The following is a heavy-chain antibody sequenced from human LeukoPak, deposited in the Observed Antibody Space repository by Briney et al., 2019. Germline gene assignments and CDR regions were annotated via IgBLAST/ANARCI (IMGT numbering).Heavy chain of an antibody. Sequence: PGGSLRLSCAASGFTFSSYWMSWVRQAPGKGLEWVANIKQDGSEKYYVDSVKGGFTISRDNAKNSLYLQMNSLRAEDTAVYYCARDRTGYSSGWFDPWGQGTLVTVSS. CDR2: IKQDGSEK. V-gene: IGHV3-7*01. CDR1: GFTFSSYW. J-gene: IGHJ5*02. D-gene: IGHD6-19*01. CDR3: ARDRTGYSSGWFDP.